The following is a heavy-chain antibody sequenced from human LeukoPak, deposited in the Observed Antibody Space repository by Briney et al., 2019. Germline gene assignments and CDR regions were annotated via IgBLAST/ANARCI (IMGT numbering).Heavy chain of an antibody. CDR1: GFTVRSYS. CDR3: ARDRVRYQLLDAFDI. J-gene: IGHJ3*02. Sequence: GSLRLSCAASGFTVRSYSMNWVRQAPGKGLEWVSYIRSSSSTTYYADSMKGRFTISRDMSKNTLYLQMNNLTAEDTAVYYCARDRVRYQLLDAFDIWGQGTMVTVSS. CDR2: IRSSSSTT. V-gene: IGHV3-48*01. D-gene: IGHD2-2*01.